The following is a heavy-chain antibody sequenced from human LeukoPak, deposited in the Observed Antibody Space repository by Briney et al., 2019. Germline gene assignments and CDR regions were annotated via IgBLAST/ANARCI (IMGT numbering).Heavy chain of an antibody. CDR1: GFTFDDYA. J-gene: IGHJ4*02. CDR3: APYSSSWLAFDC. D-gene: IGHD2-2*01. Sequence: PGRSLRLSCAASGFTFDDYAMHWVRQAPGKGLEWVSGISWNSGSIGYADSVKGRFTISRDNAKNSLYLQMNSLRAEDTAVYYCAPYSSSWLAFDCWGQGTQVIVSS. CDR2: ISWNSGSI. V-gene: IGHV3-9*01.